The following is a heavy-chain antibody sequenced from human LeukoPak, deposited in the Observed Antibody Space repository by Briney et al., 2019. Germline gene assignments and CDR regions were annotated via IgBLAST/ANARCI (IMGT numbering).Heavy chain of an antibody. J-gene: IGHJ4*02. CDR2: INPNSGGT. CDR3: ARAGKYYDFWSGYHYFDY. CDR1: GYTFTGYY. D-gene: IGHD3-3*01. Sequence: ASVKVSCKASGYTFTGYYMHWVRQAPGQGLEWMGWINPNSGGTNYAQKFQGRVTMTRDTSISTAYMELSRLRSDDTAVYYCARAGKYYDFWSGYHYFDYWGQGTLVTVSS. V-gene: IGHV1-2*02.